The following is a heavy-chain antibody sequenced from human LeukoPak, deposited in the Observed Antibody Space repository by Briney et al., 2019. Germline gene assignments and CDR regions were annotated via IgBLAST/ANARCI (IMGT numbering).Heavy chain of an antibody. CDR1: CYTFTSYG. V-gene: IGHV1-18*01. D-gene: IGHD6-13*01. Sequence: ASVKVSCKASCYTFTSYGISWVRQAPGQGLGWVGWISPYNGNTNYPQKLQGRVTMTTDTSTSTAYMELRSLRSDDTAVYYCAIDLPTRTEQQLVRSYYYYGMDVWGQGTTVTVSS. CDR3: AIDLPTRTEQQLVRSYYYYGMDV. CDR2: ISPYNGNT. J-gene: IGHJ6*02.